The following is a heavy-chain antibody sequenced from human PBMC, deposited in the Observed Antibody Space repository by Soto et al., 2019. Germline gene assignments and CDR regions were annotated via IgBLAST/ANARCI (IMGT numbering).Heavy chain of an antibody. Sequence: GESLKISCKGSGYSFTSYWIGWVRQMPGKGLEWMGIIYPGDSDTRYSPSFQGQVTISADKSISTAYLQWSSLKASDTAMYYCVRPSRSAVAGTGFDYWGQGTLVTVSS. D-gene: IGHD6-19*01. J-gene: IGHJ4*02. CDR1: GYSFTSYW. CDR3: VRPSRSAVAGTGFDY. CDR2: IYPGDSDT. V-gene: IGHV5-51*01.